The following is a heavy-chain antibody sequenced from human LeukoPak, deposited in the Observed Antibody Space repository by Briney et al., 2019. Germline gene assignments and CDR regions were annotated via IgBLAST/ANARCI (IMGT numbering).Heavy chain of an antibody. J-gene: IGHJ3*02. CDR3: ARLSDSISCFGFDI. D-gene: IGHD2-2*01. CDR2: IKQDESEK. Sequence: GGSLRLSCEASGFSFSSYWMSWIRQAPGQGLEWVANIKQDESEKYYVDSVKGRFTISRDNAKKSLYLQMNSLRAEDTRVYYCARLSDSISCFGFDIWGQGTTVTVSS. CDR1: GFSFSSYW. V-gene: IGHV3-7*01.